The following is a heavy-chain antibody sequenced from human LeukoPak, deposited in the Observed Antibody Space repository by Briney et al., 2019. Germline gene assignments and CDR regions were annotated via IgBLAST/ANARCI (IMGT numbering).Heavy chain of an antibody. CDR3: ARTYYYDSSGYYLN. CDR1: GFTFDDYG. V-gene: IGHV3-20*01. Sequence: GGSLRLSCAASGFTFDDYGMSWVRQAPGKGLEWVSGINWNGGSTGYADSVKGRFTISRDNAKNSLYLQMNSLRAEDTALYHCARTYYYDSSGYYLNWGQGTLVTVSS. D-gene: IGHD3-22*01. CDR2: INWNGGST. J-gene: IGHJ4*02.